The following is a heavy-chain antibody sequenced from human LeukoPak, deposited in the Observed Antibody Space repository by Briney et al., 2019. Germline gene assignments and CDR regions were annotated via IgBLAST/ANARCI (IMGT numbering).Heavy chain of an antibody. CDR3: AREGNHDYGDYVLGY. Sequence: PGGSLRLSCAASGFTCSSYWMSWVRQAPGKGLEWVANIKQDGSEKYYVDSVKGRFTISRDNAKNSLYLQMNSLRAEDTAVYYCAREGNHDYGDYVLGYWGQGTLVTVSS. CDR1: GFTCSSYW. D-gene: IGHD4-17*01. CDR2: IKQDGSEK. V-gene: IGHV3-7*01. J-gene: IGHJ4*02.